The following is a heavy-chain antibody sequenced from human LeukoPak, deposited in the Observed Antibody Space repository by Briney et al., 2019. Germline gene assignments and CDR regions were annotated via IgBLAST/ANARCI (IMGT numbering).Heavy chain of an antibody. D-gene: IGHD6-19*01. Sequence: SETLSLTCTVSGGSISSGGYYWSWIRQPPGKGLEWIGYIYHSGSTYYNPSLKSRVTILVDTSKNQFSLKLSSVTAADTAVYYCARDNQVDEQWLAHFDYWGQGTLVTVSS. CDR3: ARDNQVDEQWLAHFDY. CDR2: IYHSGST. V-gene: IGHV4-30-2*01. J-gene: IGHJ4*02. CDR1: GGSISSGGYY.